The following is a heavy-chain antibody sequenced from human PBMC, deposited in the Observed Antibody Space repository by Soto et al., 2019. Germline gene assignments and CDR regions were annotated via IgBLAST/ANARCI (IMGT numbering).Heavy chain of an antibody. V-gene: IGHV4-59*01. CDR3: ARDYRNYGDYEDYYYYGMDV. Sequence: QVQLQESGPGLVKPSETLSLTCTVSGGSISSYYWSWIRQPPGKGLEWIGYIYYSGSTNYNPSLKSRVTISVDTSKNQFSLKLSSVTAADTAVYYCARDYRNYGDYEDYYYYGMDVWGQGTTVTVSS. CDR2: IYYSGST. D-gene: IGHD4-17*01. CDR1: GGSISSYY. J-gene: IGHJ6*02.